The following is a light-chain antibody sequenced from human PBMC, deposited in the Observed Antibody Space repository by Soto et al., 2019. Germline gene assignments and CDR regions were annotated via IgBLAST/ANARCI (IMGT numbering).Light chain of an antibody. J-gene: IGKJ1*01. CDR3: QQYNSYWT. CDR1: QGIGNA. Sequence: AIQRTQSPASLSASVGDRVTISCRSSQGIGNALGWYQKKPGKPPKLLIYDASSLKSGVPSRLSGSGSGTAFTLTISSQQPDDFATYYCQQYNSYWTFGQGTKVDIK. CDR2: DAS. V-gene: IGKV1-13*02.